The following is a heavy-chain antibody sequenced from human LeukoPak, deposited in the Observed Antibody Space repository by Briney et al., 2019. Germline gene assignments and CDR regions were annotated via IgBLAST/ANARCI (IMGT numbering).Heavy chain of an antibody. J-gene: IGHJ5*02. CDR2: IYYSGST. Sequence: SETLSLTCTVSGGSISSGDYYWSWIRQPPGKGLEWIGYIYYSGSTYYNPSLKSRVTISVDTSKNQFSLKLSSVTAADTAVYYCAREVGGSGSYYIGLSRWFDPRGQGTLVTVSS. CDR3: AREVGGSGSYYIGLSRWFDP. V-gene: IGHV4-30-4*01. D-gene: IGHD3-10*01. CDR1: GGSISSGDYY.